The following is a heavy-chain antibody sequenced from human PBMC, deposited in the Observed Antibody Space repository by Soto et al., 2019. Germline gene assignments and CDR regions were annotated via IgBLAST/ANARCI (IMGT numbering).Heavy chain of an antibody. D-gene: IGHD1-1*01. V-gene: IGHV1-8*01. CDR3: AGRDETHGWNGFGSDKYYFDF. Sequence: QVQLVQSGAEVRKPGASVKVSCEASGYTFTSYDIYWVRQATGQGLEWMGWLNPNTGNSGYAQKFQGRITLTSHTSINTFHMELSSLRSEDTAVYYCAGRDETHGWNGFGSDKYYFDFWGQGTLVTVSS. CDR2: LNPNTGNS. J-gene: IGHJ4*02. CDR1: GYTFTSYD.